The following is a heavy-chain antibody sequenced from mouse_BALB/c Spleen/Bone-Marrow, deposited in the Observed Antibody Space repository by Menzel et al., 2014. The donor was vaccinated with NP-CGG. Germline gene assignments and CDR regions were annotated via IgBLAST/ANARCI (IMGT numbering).Heavy chain of an antibody. J-gene: IGHJ3*01. CDR2: ISSGGGYT. D-gene: IGHD2-3*01. V-gene: IGHV5-9-3*01. Sequence: ESGGGLVKPGGSLKLSCAASGFTFSSFAMSWVRQTPEKRLEWVATISSGGGYTYYPDSVKGRFTISRDNAKNSLYLQMSSLRSEDTATYYCARQESIYDGYYGGFTYWGQGTLVTVSA. CDR3: ARQESIYDGYYGGFTY. CDR1: GFTFSSFA.